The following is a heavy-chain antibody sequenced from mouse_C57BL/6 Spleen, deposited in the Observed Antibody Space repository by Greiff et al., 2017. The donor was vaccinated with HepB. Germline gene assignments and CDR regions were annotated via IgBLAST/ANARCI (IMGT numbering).Heavy chain of an antibody. V-gene: IGHV1-55*01. CDR2: IYPGSGST. CDR1: GYTFTSYW. J-gene: IGHJ4*01. CDR3: ARRHYYGSSYAMDY. D-gene: IGHD1-1*01. Sequence: VQLQQSGAELVKPGASVKMSCKASGYTFTSYWITWVKQRPGQGLEWIGDIYPGSGSTNYNEKFKSKATLTVDTSSSTAYMQLSSLTSEDSAVYYCARRHYYGSSYAMDYWGQGTSVTVSS.